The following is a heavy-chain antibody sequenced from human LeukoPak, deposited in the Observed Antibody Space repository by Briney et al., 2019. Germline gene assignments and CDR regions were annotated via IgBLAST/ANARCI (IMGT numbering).Heavy chain of an antibody. V-gene: IGHV5-51*01. CDR3: AAQGGYYDSSGYFLS. J-gene: IGHJ4*02. CDR2: IYPGDSDT. D-gene: IGHD3-22*01. CDR1: GYSFTSYW. Sequence: GESQKISCKGSGYSFTSYWIGWVRQMPGKGLEWMGIIYPGDSDTRYSPSFQGQVTISADKSISTAYLQWSSLKASDTAMYYCAAQGGYYDSSGYFLSWGRGTLVTVSS.